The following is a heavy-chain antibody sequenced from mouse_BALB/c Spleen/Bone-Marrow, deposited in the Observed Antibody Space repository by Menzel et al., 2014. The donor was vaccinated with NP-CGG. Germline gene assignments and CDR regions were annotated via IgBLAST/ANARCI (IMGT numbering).Heavy chain of an antibody. CDR2: IYPGDGST. D-gene: IGHD3-2*01. J-gene: IGHJ3*01. CDR3: AMTARGGFAY. V-gene: IGHV1S56*01. CDR1: GYTFTSYD. Sequence: QVQLQHSGPELVKPGALVKISCKASGYTFTSYDINWVKQRPGQGLEWIGWIYPGDGSTKYNEKFKGKATLTADKSSSTAYMQVSSLTSENSAVYFCAMTARGGFAYWGQGTLVTVSA.